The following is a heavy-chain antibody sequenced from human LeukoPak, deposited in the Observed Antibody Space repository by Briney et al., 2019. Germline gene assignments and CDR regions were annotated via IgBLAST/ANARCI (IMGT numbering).Heavy chain of an antibody. Sequence: SETLSLTCTVSGGSISSGTYYWGWIRQPPGKGLEWIGSIYYSGSTYYTPSLKSRVTIPVDTSRNQFSLKLSSVTAADTAMYYCARGAYTSSRFDPWGQGTLVTVSS. V-gene: IGHV4-39*01. CDR2: IYYSGST. J-gene: IGHJ5*02. CDR1: GGSISSGTYY. D-gene: IGHD6-6*01. CDR3: ARGAYTSSRFDP.